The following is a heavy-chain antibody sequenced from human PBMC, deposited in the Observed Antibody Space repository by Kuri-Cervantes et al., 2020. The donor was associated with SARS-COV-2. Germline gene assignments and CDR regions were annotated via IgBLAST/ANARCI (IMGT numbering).Heavy chain of an antibody. J-gene: IGHJ4*02. D-gene: IGHD1-7*01. V-gene: IGHV3-23*01. CDR2: ISGSGGST. CDR3: ASWVGGTTLDYFDY. CDR1: GFTFSSYS. Sequence: GESLKISCAASGFTFSSYSMNWIRQAPGKGLEWVSAISGSGGSTYYADSVKGRFTISRDNSKNTVYLQMKSLRAEDTAVYFCASWVGGTTLDYFDYWGQGTLVTVSS.